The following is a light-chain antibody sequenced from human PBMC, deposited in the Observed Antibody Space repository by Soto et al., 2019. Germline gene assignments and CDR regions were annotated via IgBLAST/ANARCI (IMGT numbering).Light chain of an antibody. V-gene: IGLV2-14*01. CDR3: SSYTSSSTYV. Sequence: QSALTQPASVSGSPGQSITISCTGTSSDVGGYNYVSWHQLHPGKAPKLMVYEVSNRPSGVSNRFSGSKSGNTASLTISGLQAEDEADYYCSSYTSSSTYVLGTGTKLTVL. CDR2: EVS. J-gene: IGLJ1*01. CDR1: SSDVGGYNY.